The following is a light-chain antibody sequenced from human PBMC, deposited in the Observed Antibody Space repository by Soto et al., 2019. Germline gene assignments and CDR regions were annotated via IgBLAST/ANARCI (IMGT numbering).Light chain of an antibody. V-gene: IGKV1-5*03. Sequence: IQMTQSPSTLSASVGDRVTITCRASQTISSWLAWYQQKPGKAPKLLIYKASTLKSGVPSRFSGSGSGTEFTLTISSLQPDDVATYYCQHYNSYSEAFGQGTKVDI. CDR3: QHYNSYSEA. CDR1: QTISSW. CDR2: KAS. J-gene: IGKJ1*01.